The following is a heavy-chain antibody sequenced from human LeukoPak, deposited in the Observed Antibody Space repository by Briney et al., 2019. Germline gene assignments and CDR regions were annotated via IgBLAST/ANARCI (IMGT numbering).Heavy chain of an antibody. V-gene: IGHV4-4*02. Sequence: PSETLSLTCAVSGGSISSDNWWSWVRQSPGKGLEWIGEIHHNKSPSYNPSLKSRVSISVDKSKNQVSLKVSSVTAADTAVYYCARDPPSYYDSSGTFSIWGQGTLVTVSS. D-gene: IGHD3-22*01. CDR1: GGSISSDNW. CDR2: IHHNKSP. CDR3: ARDPPSYYDSSGTFSI. J-gene: IGHJ4*02.